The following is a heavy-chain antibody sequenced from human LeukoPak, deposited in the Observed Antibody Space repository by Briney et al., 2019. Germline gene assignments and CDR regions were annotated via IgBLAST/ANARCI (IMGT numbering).Heavy chain of an antibody. J-gene: IGHJ4*02. Sequence: PGGSLRLSCAGSGFTFRIAWMSWVRQAPGKGLGWVGRLKSKTDGGTTDYAAPVKGRFTLSRDDSKNTLYLQMNSLQTEDTAVYYCTTVRSYSDSSLDYWGQGTLVTVSS. CDR2: LKSKTDGGTT. CDR1: GFTFRIAW. CDR3: TTVRSYSDSSLDY. V-gene: IGHV3-15*01. D-gene: IGHD3-22*01.